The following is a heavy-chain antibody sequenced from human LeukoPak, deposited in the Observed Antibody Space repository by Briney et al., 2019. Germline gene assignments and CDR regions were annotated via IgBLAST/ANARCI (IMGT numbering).Heavy chain of an antibody. CDR1: EFTFSSYW. V-gene: IGHV3-23*01. D-gene: IGHD3-10*01. CDR2: IGGRDGST. Sequence: GGSLRLSCAASEFTFSSYWMSWVRQAPGKGLEWVSAIGGRDGSTYYADSVKGRFTISRDNSKNTLYVQMNSLRAEDTAVYYCAKGHYYGSGSLDYWGQGTLVTVSS. J-gene: IGHJ4*02. CDR3: AKGHYYGSGSLDY.